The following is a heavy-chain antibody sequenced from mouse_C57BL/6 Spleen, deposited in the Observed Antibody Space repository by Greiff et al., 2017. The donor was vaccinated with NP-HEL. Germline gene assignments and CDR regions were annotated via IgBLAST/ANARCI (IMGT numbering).Heavy chain of an antibody. CDR3: AREGAYYSTPYAMDY. V-gene: IGHV1-81*01. Sequence: QVQLQQSGAELARPGASVKLSCKASGYTFTSYGISWVKQRTGQGLEWIGEIYPRSGNPYYNEKFKGKATLTADKSSSTAYMELRSLTSEDSAVYFCAREGAYYSTPYAMDYWGQGTSVTVSS. CDR2: IYPRSGNP. J-gene: IGHJ4*01. CDR1: GYTFTSYG. D-gene: IGHD2-5*01.